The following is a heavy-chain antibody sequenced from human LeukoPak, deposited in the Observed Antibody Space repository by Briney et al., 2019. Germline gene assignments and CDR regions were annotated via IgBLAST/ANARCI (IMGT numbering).Heavy chain of an antibody. CDR1: GFIFTNYD. CDR2: ASYDGGEK. J-gene: IGHJ3*02. Sequence: QSGGSLRLSCAASGFIFTNYDIHWVRQAPGKGLEWVAVASYDGGEKYHIDSVKGRFTISRDNSKNTLYLQMNSLRAEDTAVYYCARACVIAARQETQLDAFDIWGQGTMVTVSS. V-gene: IGHV3-30*03. CDR3: ARACVIAARQETQLDAFDI. D-gene: IGHD6-6*01.